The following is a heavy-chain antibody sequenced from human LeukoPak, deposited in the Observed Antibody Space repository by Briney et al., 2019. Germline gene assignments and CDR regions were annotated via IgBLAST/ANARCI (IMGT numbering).Heavy chain of an antibody. CDR2: INPNSGGT. J-gene: IGHJ4*02. Sequence: ASVKVSCKASGYTFTGYYMLWVRQAPGQGLEWMGWINPNSGGTNYAQKFQGRVTMTRDTSISTAYMELSRLRSDDTAVYYCARDTRRDGYNYFDYWGQGTLVTVSS. CDR3: ARDTRRDGYNYFDY. CDR1: GYTFTGYY. D-gene: IGHD5-24*01. V-gene: IGHV1-2*02.